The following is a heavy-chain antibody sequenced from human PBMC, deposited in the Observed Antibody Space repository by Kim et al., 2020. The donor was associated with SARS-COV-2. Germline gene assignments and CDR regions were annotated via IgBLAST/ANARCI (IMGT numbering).Heavy chain of an antibody. Sequence: ASVKVSCKASGYTFTSYAMNWVRQAPGQGLEWMGWINTNTGNPTYAQGFTGRFVFSLDNSVSTAYLQISSLKAEDTAVYYCARATQPMVRGVISWFDPWGQGTLVTVSS. D-gene: IGHD3-10*01. J-gene: IGHJ5*02. CDR3: ARATQPMVRGVISWFDP. CDR2: INTNTGNP. CDR1: GYTFTSYA. V-gene: IGHV7-4-1*02.